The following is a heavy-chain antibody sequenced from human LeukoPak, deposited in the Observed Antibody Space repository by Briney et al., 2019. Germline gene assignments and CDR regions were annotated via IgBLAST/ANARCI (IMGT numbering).Heavy chain of an antibody. Sequence: ASVKVSCKASGYTFTSYGINWVRQAPGQGLEWMGWISAYNGNTNYAQKLQGRVTMTTDTSTSTAHMELRTLSSDDTAVYYCARDREEQWQLRDYSYSGMDVWGQGTTVTVSS. D-gene: IGHD1-26*01. CDR3: ARDREEQWQLRDYSYSGMDV. CDR1: GYTFTSYG. J-gene: IGHJ6*02. V-gene: IGHV1-18*01. CDR2: ISAYNGNT.